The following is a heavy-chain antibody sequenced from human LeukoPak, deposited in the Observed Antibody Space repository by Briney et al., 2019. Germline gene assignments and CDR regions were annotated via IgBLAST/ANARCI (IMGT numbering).Heavy chain of an antibody. CDR3: AKLTILGYCSGGSCYDRRVFDY. Sequence: GGSLRLCCAATGFTFSSFAICSVRGARGMWLDSVSALSGSGGSTYYADSVKGRFTISRDNSKNTLYLQMNSLRAEDTAVYYCAKLTILGYCSGGSCYDRRVFDYWGQGTLVTVSS. D-gene: IGHD2-15*01. CDR1: GFTFSSFA. V-gene: IGHV3-23*01. J-gene: IGHJ4*02. CDR2: LSGSGGST.